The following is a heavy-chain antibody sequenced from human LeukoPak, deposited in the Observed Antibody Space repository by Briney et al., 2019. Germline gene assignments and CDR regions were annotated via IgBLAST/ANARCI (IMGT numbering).Heavy chain of an antibody. CDR3: ARDDPVFGSYFDY. Sequence: SQTLSLTCTVSGGSISSGGYYWSWIRQPAVKGLEWIGRIYTSGSTNYNPSLKSRVTISVDTSKNQFSLKLSPVTAADTAVYYCARDDPVFGSYFDYWGQGTLVTVSS. V-gene: IGHV4-61*02. CDR1: GGSISSGGYY. D-gene: IGHD3-3*01. J-gene: IGHJ4*02. CDR2: IYTSGST.